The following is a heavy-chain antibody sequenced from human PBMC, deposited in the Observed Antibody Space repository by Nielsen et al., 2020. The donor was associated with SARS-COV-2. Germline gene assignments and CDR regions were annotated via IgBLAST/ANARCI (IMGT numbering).Heavy chain of an antibody. D-gene: IGHD4-17*01. J-gene: IGHJ3*02. CDR2: INHSGST. CDR1: GGSFSGYY. CDR3: ARDYFGDYLDAFDI. Sequence: SETLSLTCAVYGGSFSGYYWSWIRQPPGKGLEWIGEINHSGSTNYNPSLKSRVTISVDTSKNQFSLILSSVTAADTAVYYCARDYFGDYLDAFDIWGQGTTVIVSS. V-gene: IGHV4-34*01.